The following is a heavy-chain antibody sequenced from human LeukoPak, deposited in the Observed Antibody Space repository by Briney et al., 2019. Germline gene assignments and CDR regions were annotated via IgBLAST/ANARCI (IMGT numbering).Heavy chain of an antibody. Sequence: PGGSLRLSCAASGFTFSSYWMSWVRQAPGKGLGWVANINQDGSEKYYVDSVKGRFTISRDNARNSLYLQMNSLRAEDTAVYYCAKAFNSSWHNWGQGTLVTVSS. CDR3: AKAFNSSWHN. CDR2: INQDGSEK. J-gene: IGHJ4*02. CDR1: GFTFSSYW. V-gene: IGHV3-7*01. D-gene: IGHD6-13*01.